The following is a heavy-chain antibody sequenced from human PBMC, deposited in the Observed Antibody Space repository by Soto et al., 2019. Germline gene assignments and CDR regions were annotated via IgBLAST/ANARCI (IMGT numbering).Heavy chain of an antibody. CDR3: ASPPSPGCLNVVCYPLDY. Sequence: QVQLVQSGAEVKKPGASVKISCKASGYTFTSYYMHWVRQAPGQGLEWMGIINPSGGSTNYAQTVKGRVAMTRDTSTSTVYMALNSLRSEDTAVYYCASPPSPGCLNVVCYPLDYWGQGTLVTVSS. J-gene: IGHJ4*02. V-gene: IGHV1-46*01. CDR2: INPSGGST. D-gene: IGHD2-8*01. CDR1: GYTFTSYY.